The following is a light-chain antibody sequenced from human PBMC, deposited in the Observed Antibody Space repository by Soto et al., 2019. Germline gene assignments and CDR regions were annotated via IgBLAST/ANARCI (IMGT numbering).Light chain of an antibody. CDR3: SSYAGRDNYVV. J-gene: IGLJ2*01. CDR1: SSDVGIYNY. V-gene: IGLV2-8*01. Sequence: QSALTQPPSASGSPGQSVTISCTGTSSDVGIYNYVSWYQQHPGKAPKLMIYGVSQRPSGVPDRFSGTKSGNTASLTVSGLQAEDEADYYCSSYAGRDNYVVFGGGTKLTVL. CDR2: GVS.